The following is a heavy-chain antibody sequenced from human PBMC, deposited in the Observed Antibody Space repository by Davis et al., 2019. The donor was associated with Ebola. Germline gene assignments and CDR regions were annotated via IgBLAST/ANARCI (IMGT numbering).Heavy chain of an antibody. Sequence: PGGSLRLSCAASGFTFSSYSMNWVRQAPGKGLEWISSISSSSSYIYYADSVKGRFTISRDNAKNSLYLQMNSLRAEDTAVYYCACTIFGTVGNFDYWGQGTLVTVSS. CDR3: ACTIFGTVGNFDY. CDR2: ISSSSSYI. V-gene: IGHV3-21*01. J-gene: IGHJ4*02. D-gene: IGHD3-3*01. CDR1: GFTFSSYS.